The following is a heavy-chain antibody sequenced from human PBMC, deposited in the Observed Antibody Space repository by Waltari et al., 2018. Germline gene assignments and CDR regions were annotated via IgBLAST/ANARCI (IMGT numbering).Heavy chain of an antibody. V-gene: IGHV4-34*01. CDR2: INHSGST. CDR1: GGSFSGYY. Sequence: QVQLQQWGAGLLKPSETLSLTCAVYGGSFSGYYWSWIRQHPGKGREWSGEINHSGSTNYHQSLKSLVTIAVDTSKNQFSLKLSSVTAEDTAVYYGATSFWSGYYKWGQGTLVTVSS. D-gene: IGHD3-3*01. J-gene: IGHJ4*02. CDR3: ATSFWSGYYK.